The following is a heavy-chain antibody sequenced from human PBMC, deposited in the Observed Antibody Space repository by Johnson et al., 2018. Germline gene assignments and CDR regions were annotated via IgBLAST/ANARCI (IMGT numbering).Heavy chain of an antibody. CDR2: IYTSGST. CDR1: GGSISSYY. D-gene: IGHD2-2*03. CDR3: ARDRGGYCSSTSCYYGMDV. Sequence: QVQLQESGPGLVKPSETLSLTCTVSGGSISSYYWSWIRQPAGKGLEWIGRIYTSGSTNYNPSLKSRVTMSVDTSKNQFSLKLSSVTAADTAVYYCARDRGGYCSSTSCYYGMDVWGQGTTVTVSS. V-gene: IGHV4-4*07. J-gene: IGHJ6*02.